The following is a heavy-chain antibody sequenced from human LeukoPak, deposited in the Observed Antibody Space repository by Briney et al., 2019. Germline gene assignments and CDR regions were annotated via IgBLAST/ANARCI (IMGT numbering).Heavy chain of an antibody. D-gene: IGHD3-22*01. CDR1: GYTFTSYG. Sequence: ASVKVSCKASGYTFTSYGISWVRQAPGQGLEWMGRIIPIFGTANYAQKFQGRVTITTDESTSTAYMELSSLRSEDTAVYYCASGRDYYDSSGYCSYWGQGTLVTVSS. J-gene: IGHJ4*02. CDR3: ASGRDYYDSSGYCSY. CDR2: IIPIFGTA. V-gene: IGHV1-69*05.